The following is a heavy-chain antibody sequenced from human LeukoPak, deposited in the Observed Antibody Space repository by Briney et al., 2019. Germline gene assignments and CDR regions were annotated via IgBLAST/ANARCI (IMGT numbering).Heavy chain of an antibody. D-gene: IGHD3-22*01. Sequence: GASVRVSFKASGYTFTSYDINWVRQATGQGLEWMGWINPNSGNTGYAQKFQGRVTMTRNTSISTAYMELSSLRSEDKAVYYCATTRGGDYYYDSSGYWSYGYWGQGTLVTVSS. CDR3: ATTRGGDYYYDSSGYWSYGY. V-gene: IGHV1-8*01. CDR2: INPNSGNT. CDR1: GYTFTSYD. J-gene: IGHJ4*02.